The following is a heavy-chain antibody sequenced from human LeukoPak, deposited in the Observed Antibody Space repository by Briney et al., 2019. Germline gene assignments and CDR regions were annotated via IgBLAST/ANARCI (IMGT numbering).Heavy chain of an antibody. CDR3: ARGRTGYQLLPTKKDYSYYYVDV. CDR2: IYYSGNT. Sequence: PETLSLTCTVSGGSISPYYWSWIRQPPGKGLEWIGYIYYSGNTNYNPSLKSRVTISVDTSKNQFSLKLRSVTAADRAVYYCARGRTGYQLLPTKKDYSYYYVDVWDKGTTVTVSS. CDR1: GGSISPYY. V-gene: IGHV4-59*12. J-gene: IGHJ6*03. D-gene: IGHD2-2*01.